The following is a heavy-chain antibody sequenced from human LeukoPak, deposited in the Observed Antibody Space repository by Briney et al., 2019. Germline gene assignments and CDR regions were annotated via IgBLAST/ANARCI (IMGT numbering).Heavy chain of an antibody. V-gene: IGHV3-30*04. J-gene: IGHJ4*02. CDR3: ARDRIQLWQTLDY. D-gene: IGHD5-18*01. CDR2: ISYDGSNK. CDR1: GFTFSSYA. Sequence: GRSLRLSCAASGFTFSSYAMHWVRQAPGKGLEWVAVISYDGSNKYYADSVKGRFTISRDNSKNTLYLQMNSLRAEGTAVYYCARDRIQLWQTLDYWGQGTLVTVSS.